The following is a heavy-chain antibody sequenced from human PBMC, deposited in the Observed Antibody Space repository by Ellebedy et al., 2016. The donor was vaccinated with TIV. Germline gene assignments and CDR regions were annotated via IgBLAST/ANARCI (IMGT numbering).Heavy chain of an antibody. V-gene: IGHV1-18*01. D-gene: IGHD4-23*01. CDR2: ISEYSGNT. Sequence: ASVKVSCKASGYTSIPYGFSWVRQAPGQGLEWMGWISEYSGNTNYAQKVQGRVTMTTDTLSRTAYMELRSLRSDDTAVYYCATTWHGKSNDAFDLWGQGTMVTVSS. J-gene: IGHJ3*01. CDR1: GYTSIPYG. CDR3: ATTWHGKSNDAFDL.